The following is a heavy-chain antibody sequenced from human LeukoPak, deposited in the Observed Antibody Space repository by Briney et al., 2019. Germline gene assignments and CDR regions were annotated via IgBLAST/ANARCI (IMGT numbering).Heavy chain of an antibody. D-gene: IGHD6-13*01. CDR1: GFTFSSYS. CDR2: ISSSSSYI. Sequence: GGSLRLSCAASGFTFSSYSMNWVRQAPGKGPEWVSSISSSSSYIYYADSVKGRFTISRDNAKNSLYLQMNSLRAEDTAVYYCARGYIAAAQGNWFDPWGQGTLVTVSS. J-gene: IGHJ5*02. CDR3: ARGYIAAAQGNWFDP. V-gene: IGHV3-21*01.